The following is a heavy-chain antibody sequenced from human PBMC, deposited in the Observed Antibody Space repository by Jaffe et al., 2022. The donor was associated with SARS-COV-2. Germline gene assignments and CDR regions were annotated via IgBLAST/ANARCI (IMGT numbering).Heavy chain of an antibody. CDR1: GYNFADYW. CDR2: IYPGDSDT. V-gene: IGHV5-51*01. J-gene: IGHJ3*02. Sequence: EVQLVQSGAEVKKPGESLKISCKVSGYNFADYWIGWVRQIPGKGLEWMGIIYPGDSDTRFSPSFQGQATISVDKSISTAYLQWSSLKASDTAIYYCARQLVIGGIEAFDIWGPGTMVTVSS. D-gene: IGHD3-9*01. CDR3: ARQLVIGGIEAFDI.